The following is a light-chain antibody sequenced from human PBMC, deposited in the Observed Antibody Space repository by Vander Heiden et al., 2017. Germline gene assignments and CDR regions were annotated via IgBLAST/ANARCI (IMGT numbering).Light chain of an antibody. V-gene: IGLV3-1*01. CDR1: KLGDKY. Sequence: SYELTQPPSVSVSPGQTASITCSGDKLGDKYACCYQQKPGQSPVLVIYQDSKRPSGIPERFSGPNSGNTATLTISGTQAMDEADYYCQAWDSSRYVFGTGTKVTVL. CDR2: QDS. CDR3: QAWDSSRYV. J-gene: IGLJ1*01.